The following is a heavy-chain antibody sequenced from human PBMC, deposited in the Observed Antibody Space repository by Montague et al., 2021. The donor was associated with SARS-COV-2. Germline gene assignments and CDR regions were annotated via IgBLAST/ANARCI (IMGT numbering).Heavy chain of an antibody. CDR1: GDSISDYY. CDR3: ARTLRGSRYFYGVDV. V-gene: IGHV4-59*01. CDR2: IFRSGAT. Sequence: SETLSLTCTVSGDSISDYYWSWIRQPPGMGLEWIGYIFRSGATNYNPPLKSRVIISLDTSKSQFSLRLSSVTAAATAIYYCARTLRGSRYFYGVDVWGQGTTVTVSS. D-gene: IGHD3-10*01. J-gene: IGHJ6*02.